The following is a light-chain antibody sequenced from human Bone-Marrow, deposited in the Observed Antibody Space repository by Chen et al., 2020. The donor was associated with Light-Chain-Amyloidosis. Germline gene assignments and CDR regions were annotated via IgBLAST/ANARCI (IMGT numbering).Light chain of an antibody. J-gene: IGKJ1*01. CDR3: QQYGSSSLT. V-gene: IGKV3-20*01. CDR1: LKLNNDY. Sequence: EIVLTQSPGTLSVSPGDRVTLSCRASLKLNNDYLAWYQQKPGQPPRLLIYAASFRATGIPDRFSGTGSGTDFTLTISRLEPDDFAVYSCQQYGSSSLTFGPGTRVEIK. CDR2: AAS.